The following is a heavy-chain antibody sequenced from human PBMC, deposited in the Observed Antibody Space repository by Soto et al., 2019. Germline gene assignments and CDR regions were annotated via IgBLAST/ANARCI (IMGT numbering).Heavy chain of an antibody. J-gene: IGHJ4*02. CDR2: IYHSGNT. V-gene: IGHV4-4*02. Sequence: QVQLQESGPGLVKPSGTLSLTCAVSGGSISSSNWWSWVRQPPGKGLEWIGEIYHSGNTNYNPSLKSRVTISVDKSKNQFSLKLSSVTAADPAVDYCARGKDIVAVVTAKGGDYFDYWGQGTRVPVSS. CDR1: GGSISSSNW. CDR3: ARGKDIVAVVTAKGGDYFDY. D-gene: IGHD2-15*01.